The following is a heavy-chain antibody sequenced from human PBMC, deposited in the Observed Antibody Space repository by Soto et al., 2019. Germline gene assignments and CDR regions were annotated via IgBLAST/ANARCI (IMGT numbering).Heavy chain of an antibody. Sequence: NPSETLSLTCTVTGGSMTSGDQYWTWIRHRPGEGLEWFGYINHRGSLYYNPSLKSRVSMSVDTSKNQFSPNLSSVTAADTAVYYCARELPQRQGRNMDVWGQGTTVTVSS. D-gene: IGHD1-1*01. V-gene: IGHV4-31*03. CDR2: INHRGSL. J-gene: IGHJ6*02. CDR1: GGSMTSGDQY. CDR3: ARELPQRQGRNMDV.